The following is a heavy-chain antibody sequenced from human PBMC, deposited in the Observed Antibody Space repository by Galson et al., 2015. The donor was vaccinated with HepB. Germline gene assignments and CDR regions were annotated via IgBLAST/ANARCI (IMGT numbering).Heavy chain of an antibody. CDR3: ARGAWRYCSSTSCPGIDYYYMDV. V-gene: IGHV1-69*13. CDR2: IIPIFGTA. Sequence: SVKVSCKASGSTFSSYAISWVRQAPGQGLEWMGGIIPIFGTANYAQKFQGRVTITADESTSTGYMELSSLRSEDTAVYYCARGAWRYCSSTSCPGIDYYYMDVWGKGTTVTVSS. CDR1: GSTFSSYA. D-gene: IGHD2-2*01. J-gene: IGHJ6*03.